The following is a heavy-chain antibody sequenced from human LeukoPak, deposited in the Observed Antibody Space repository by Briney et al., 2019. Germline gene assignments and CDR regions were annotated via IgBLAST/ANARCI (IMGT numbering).Heavy chain of an antibody. CDR1: GFTLSSYA. CDR2: ISASGGST. Sequence: GGSLRLSCAASGFTLSSYATSWVRQAPGEGLEWVSSISASGGSTNYADSVRGRFTISRDNSKNTVYLQMNSLRAEDTAVYYCAKVMKGSERLTMVRGVIIKTAGLYYMDVWGKGTTVTVSS. V-gene: IGHV3-23*01. CDR3: AKVMKGSERLTMVRGVIIKTAGLYYMDV. D-gene: IGHD3-10*01. J-gene: IGHJ6*03.